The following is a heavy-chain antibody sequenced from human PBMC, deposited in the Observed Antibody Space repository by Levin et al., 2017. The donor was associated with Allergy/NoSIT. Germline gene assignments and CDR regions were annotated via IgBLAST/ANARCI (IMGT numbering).Heavy chain of an antibody. V-gene: IGHV3-21*01. CDR1: GFTFTTYT. CDR2: ISSSSSFI. CDR3: ARDGGDRNSGSYLDY. J-gene: IGHJ4*02. D-gene: IGHD1-26*01. Sequence: GGSLRLSFGASGFTFTTYTMNWVRQAPGKGLEWVSSISSSSSFISYADSVKGRFTISRDNAKNSLYLQMNSLRAEDTAVYYCARDGGDRNSGSYLDYWGQGTLVTVS.